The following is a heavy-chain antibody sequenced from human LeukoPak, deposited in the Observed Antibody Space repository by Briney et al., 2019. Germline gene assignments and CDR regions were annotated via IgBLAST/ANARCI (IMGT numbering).Heavy chain of an antibody. V-gene: IGHV3-30-3*01. CDR2: ISYDGSNK. J-gene: IGHJ6*03. D-gene: IGHD3-10*01. Sequence: PGKSLRLSCAASGFTFSSYAMHWVRQAPGKGLEWVAVISYDGSNKYYADSVKGRFTISRDNSKNTLYLQMNSLRAEDTAVYYCARDPGMVSSGGNYYYYMDVWGKGTTVTVSS. CDR1: GFTFSSYA. CDR3: ARDPGMVSSGGNYYYYMDV.